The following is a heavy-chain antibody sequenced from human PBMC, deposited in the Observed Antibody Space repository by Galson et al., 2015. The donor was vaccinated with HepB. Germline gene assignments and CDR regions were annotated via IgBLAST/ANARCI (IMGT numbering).Heavy chain of an antibody. CDR1: GFTFSSYA. Sequence: SLRLSCAASGFTFSSYAMHWVRQAPGKGLEWVAVISYDGSNKYYADSVKGRFTISRDNSKNTLYLQMNSLRAEDTAVYYCARSSTGYSSVPWYPAAFDYWGQGTLVTVSS. CDR3: ARSSTGYSSVPWYPAAFDY. CDR2: ISYDGSNK. D-gene: IGHD6-19*01. J-gene: IGHJ4*02. V-gene: IGHV3-30*04.